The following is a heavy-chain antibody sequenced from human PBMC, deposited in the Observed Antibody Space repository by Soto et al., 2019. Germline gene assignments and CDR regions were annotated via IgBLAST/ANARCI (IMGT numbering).Heavy chain of an antibody. J-gene: IGHJ6*02. CDR1: GXTFSDYY. D-gene: IGHD2-15*01. CDR3: ARDRWGLGYCSGGSCYQYYYYYYGMDV. V-gene: IGHV3-11*01. Sequence: LRLSFAASGXTFSDYYMSWILQAPGKGLEWVSYISSSGSTIYYADSVKGRFTIARDNAKNSLYLQMNSLRAEDTAVYYCARDRWGLGYCSGGSCYQYYYYYYGMDVWGQGTTVTVSS. CDR2: ISSSGSTI.